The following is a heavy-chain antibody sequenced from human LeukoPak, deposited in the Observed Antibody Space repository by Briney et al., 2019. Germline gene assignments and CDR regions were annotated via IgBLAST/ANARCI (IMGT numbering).Heavy chain of an antibody. V-gene: IGHV3-66*04. Sequence: PGGSLTLFRAPSGFTVRQNHMGWVPPAPGKGLEGVSLIYSGGTAYYADSVKGRFTISRDSSKNTVYLQMNSLRAEDTAVYYCARRGRYYDSGELYWGQGTLVTVSS. J-gene: IGHJ4*02. CDR3: ARRGRYYDSGELY. CDR2: IYSGGTA. D-gene: IGHD3-16*01. CDR1: GFTVRQNH.